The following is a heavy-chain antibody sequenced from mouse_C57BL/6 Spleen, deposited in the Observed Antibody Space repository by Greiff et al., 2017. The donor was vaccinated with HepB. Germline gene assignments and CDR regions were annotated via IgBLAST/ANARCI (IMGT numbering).Heavy chain of an antibody. Sequence: QVQLKESGAELVKPGASVKLSCKASGYTFTSYWMHWVKQRPGQGLEWIGMIHPNSGSTNYNEKFKSKATLTVDKSSSTAYMQLSSLTSEDSAVYYCARRSVYDGSLDYWGQSTTLTVSS. J-gene: IGHJ2*01. CDR3: ARRSVYDGSLDY. CDR2: IHPNSGST. CDR1: GYTFTSYW. V-gene: IGHV1-64*01. D-gene: IGHD2-3*01.